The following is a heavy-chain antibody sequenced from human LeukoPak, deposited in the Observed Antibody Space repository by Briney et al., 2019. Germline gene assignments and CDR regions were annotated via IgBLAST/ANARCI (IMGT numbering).Heavy chain of an antibody. CDR3: ASRPGYMSY. CDR1: GFTFNTYG. V-gene: IGHV3-48*03. CDR2: ISSSGATT. Sequence: GGSLRLSCAASGFTFNTYGMNWVRQAPGKGLEWISYISSSGATTHYADSVKGRFTISRDNAKNSLNLQMSSLRAEDTAVYYCASRPGYMSYWGQGTLVTASS. J-gene: IGHJ4*02. D-gene: IGHD3-16*02.